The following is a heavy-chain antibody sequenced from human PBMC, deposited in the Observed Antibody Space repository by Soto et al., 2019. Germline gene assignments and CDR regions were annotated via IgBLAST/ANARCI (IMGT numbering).Heavy chain of an antibody. CDR1: GYSFTSYW. CDR3: ARQPPPPMVRGVTKYYYYGMDV. V-gene: IGHV5-51*01. D-gene: IGHD3-10*01. CDR2: IYPGDSDT. J-gene: IGHJ6*02. Sequence: PGESLKISCKGSGYSFTSYWIGWVRQMPGKGLEWMGIIYPGDSDTRYSPSFQGQVTISADKSISTAYLQWSSLKASDTAMYYCARQPPPPMVRGVTKYYYYGMDVWGQGTTVTVSS.